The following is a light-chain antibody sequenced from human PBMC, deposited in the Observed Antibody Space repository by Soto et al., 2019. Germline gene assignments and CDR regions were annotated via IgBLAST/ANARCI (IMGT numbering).Light chain of an antibody. Sequence: DIQMTQSPSSLSASVGDRVTITCRTSQTIRSSLNWYQQKTGKAPKLLIYSASSLQSGVPSRFSGSGSGTDFTLTISGLQFEDFATYYCQQSYSIPFTFGPGPTVHI. CDR1: QTIRSS. V-gene: IGKV1-39*01. CDR2: SAS. CDR3: QQSYSIPFT. J-gene: IGKJ3*01.